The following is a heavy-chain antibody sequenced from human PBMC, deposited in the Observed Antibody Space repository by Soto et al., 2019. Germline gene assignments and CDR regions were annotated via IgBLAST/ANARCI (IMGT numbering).Heavy chain of an antibody. CDR2: IYYLGRT. Sequence: QVQLQESGPGLVKPSETLSLTCTVSGDSISTYYWNWVRQPLGKGLEWIGYIYYLGRTNYNPSRRSRVTMSLDTSKNQISLNLNSVTAADTAVYYCARDLVGLTHFDYWGQGILVTVSS. CDR3: ARDLVGLTHFDY. CDR1: GDSISTYY. D-gene: IGHD2-8*02. V-gene: IGHV4-59*01. J-gene: IGHJ4*02.